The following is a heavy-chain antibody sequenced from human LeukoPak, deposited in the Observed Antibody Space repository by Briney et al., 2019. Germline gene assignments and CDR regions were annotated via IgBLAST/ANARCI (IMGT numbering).Heavy chain of an antibody. CDR1: GFTFSSHS. D-gene: IGHD3-3*01. CDR2: MTVTNKI. Sequence: GGSLRLSCAASGFTFSSHSINWVRQAPGKGLEWIATMTVTNKIYYADSVKGRFTISRDNAENSVYLQMNSLRDEDTAVYSCARAQTLFWEFDGFDIWGRGTKITVSS. V-gene: IGHV3-69-1*01. J-gene: IGHJ3*02. CDR3: ARAQTLFWEFDGFDI.